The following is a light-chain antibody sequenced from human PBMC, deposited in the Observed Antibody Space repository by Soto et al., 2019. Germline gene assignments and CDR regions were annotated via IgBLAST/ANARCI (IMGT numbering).Light chain of an antibody. J-gene: IGKJ1*01. CDR1: QSVSSSY. CDR3: QQYSSSRT. Sequence: IVITQSPSTLSVSPGERATLSCRASQSVSSSYLAWYQQKPGQAPRLLIYGASNRATGIPDRFSGSGSGTDFTLTISRLEPEDFAVYYCQQYSSSRTFGQGTKVDIK. CDR2: GAS. V-gene: IGKV3-20*01.